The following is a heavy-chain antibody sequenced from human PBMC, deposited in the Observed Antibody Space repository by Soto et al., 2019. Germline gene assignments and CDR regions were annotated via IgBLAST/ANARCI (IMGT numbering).Heavy chain of an antibody. CDR1: GFTFDKAW. V-gene: IGHV3-15*07. Sequence: PGGSLRLSCAASGFTFDKAWMNWVRRAPGKGLEWVGRIKTKTDGGTTDYAAPVKGRFVISRDDSKNTLYLQMNSLKTEDAAVYYCTTSYATIDYYGMDVWGQGTTVNVSS. D-gene: IGHD5-12*01. CDR2: IKTKTDGGTT. CDR3: TTSYATIDYYGMDV. J-gene: IGHJ6*02.